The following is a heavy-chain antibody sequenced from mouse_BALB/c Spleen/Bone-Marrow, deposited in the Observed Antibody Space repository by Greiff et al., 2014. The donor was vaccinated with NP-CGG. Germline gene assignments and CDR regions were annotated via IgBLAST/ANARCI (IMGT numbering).Heavy chain of an antibody. CDR3: ARARHYDF. CDR1: GYTFTDYT. J-gene: IGHJ2*01. Sequence: EVQLQQSGPELVKPGASVKISCKTSGYTFTDYTLHWVKQSHGKSLEWIGGVNPNSGGTSYNQKFKGKATLNLDKSSTTAYMEPRSLTSDDSAVYYCARARHYDFWGQGTTLTVSS. V-gene: IGHV1-18*01. CDR2: VNPNSGGT.